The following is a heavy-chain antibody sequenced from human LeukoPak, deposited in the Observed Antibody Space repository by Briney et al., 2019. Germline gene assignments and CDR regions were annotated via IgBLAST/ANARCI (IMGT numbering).Heavy chain of an antibody. Sequence: GGSLKLSCAASGFTFSGFAIHWVRQVSGKGLEWVGRIRSEANSYATTYAASVKGRFTIDDSKNTAYLQMNSLKIEDTAVYYCTFRRGEEASDYWGQGTLVTVSS. CDR2: IRSEANSYAT. V-gene: IGHV3-73*01. J-gene: IGHJ4*02. CDR3: TFRRGEEASDY. CDR1: GFTFSGFA.